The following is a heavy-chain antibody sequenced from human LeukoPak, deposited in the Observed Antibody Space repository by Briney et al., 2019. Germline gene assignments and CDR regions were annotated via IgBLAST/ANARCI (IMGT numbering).Heavy chain of an antibody. CDR2: IQQDGSQK. V-gene: IGHV3-7*01. CDR3: ARWGRDIVVVPAASSAYYYYYYMDV. Sequence: HPGGSLRFSCVVSGFTFSSYGMSWVRQAPGKGLEWVANIQQDGSQKYYVDSVKGRFTISRDNAKNSLYLQMNSLRAEDTAVYYCARWGRDIVVVPAASSAYYYYYYMDVWGKGTTVTISS. D-gene: IGHD2-2*01. CDR1: GFTFSSYG. J-gene: IGHJ6*03.